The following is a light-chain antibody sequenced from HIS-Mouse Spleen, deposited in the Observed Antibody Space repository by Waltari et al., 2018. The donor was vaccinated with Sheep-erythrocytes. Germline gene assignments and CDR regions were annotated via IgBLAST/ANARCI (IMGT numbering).Light chain of an antibody. V-gene: IGLV3-1*01. Sequence: SYELTQPPSVSVSPGQTASITCSGEKLGEKYACWYQQKPGQSPLLVIYQDSKRPSGIPERFSGSNSGNTATLTISGTQAMDEADYYCQAWDSSTVVFGGGTKLTVL. CDR3: QAWDSSTVV. J-gene: IGLJ2*01. CDR2: QDS. CDR1: KLGEKY.